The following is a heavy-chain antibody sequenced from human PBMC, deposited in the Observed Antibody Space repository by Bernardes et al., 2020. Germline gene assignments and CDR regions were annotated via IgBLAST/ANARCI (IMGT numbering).Heavy chain of an antibody. V-gene: IGHV3-30*18. CDR1: GFTFSSYG. CDR3: AKDQYSNRLGLNYYYYGMDV. Sequence: GGSLRLSCAASGFTFSSYGMHWVRQAPGKGLEWVAVISYDGSNKYYADSVKGRFTISRDNSKNTLYLQMNSLRAEDTAVYYCAKDQYSNRLGLNYYYYGMDVWGQGTTVTVSS. D-gene: IGHD4-4*01. CDR2: ISYDGSNK. J-gene: IGHJ6*02.